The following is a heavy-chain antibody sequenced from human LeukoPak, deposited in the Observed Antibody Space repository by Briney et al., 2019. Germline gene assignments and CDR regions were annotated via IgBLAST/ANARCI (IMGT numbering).Heavy chain of an antibody. Sequence: SETLSLTCTVTGGSINNKKYYWGWIRQSPGKGLEWIGTIYYTGSTYYSPSLKSRVTISVDTSNNQFSLTLNSMTAADTAFYYCARYRGGNYLDYYYYGMDVWGQGTTVTVSS. CDR3: ARYRGGNYLDYYYYGMDV. CDR2: IYYTGST. J-gene: IGHJ6*02. CDR1: GGSINNKKYY. V-gene: IGHV4-39*01. D-gene: IGHD1-7*01.